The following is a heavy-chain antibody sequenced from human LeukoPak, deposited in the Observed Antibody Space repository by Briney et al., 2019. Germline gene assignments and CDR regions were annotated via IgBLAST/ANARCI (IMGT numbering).Heavy chain of an antibody. Sequence: ASVKVSCKASGYTVTSYYMHWVGRAPGQGLEWMGIINPSGGSTSYAQKFQGRVTMTRDMSTSTVYMELSSLRSEDTAVYYCARDGRSKDYWGQRILVNASS. V-gene: IGHV1-46*01. CDR3: ARDGRSKDY. D-gene: IGHD2-15*01. CDR1: GYTVTSYY. J-gene: IGHJ4*02. CDR2: INPSGGST.